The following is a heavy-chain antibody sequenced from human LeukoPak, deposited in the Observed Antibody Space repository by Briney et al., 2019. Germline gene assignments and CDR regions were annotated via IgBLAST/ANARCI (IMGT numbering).Heavy chain of an antibody. CDR3: ARENTASAFDI. D-gene: IGHD5-18*01. Sequence: GGSLRLSYAASGFTLSSYSMNWVRQAPGKGLEWVSSISSGSTYIYYADSVKGRFTISRDNAENSLYLQMNSLRAEDTAVYYCARENTASAFDIWGQGTMVTVSS. CDR1: GFTLSSYS. V-gene: IGHV3-21*01. CDR2: ISSGSTYI. J-gene: IGHJ3*02.